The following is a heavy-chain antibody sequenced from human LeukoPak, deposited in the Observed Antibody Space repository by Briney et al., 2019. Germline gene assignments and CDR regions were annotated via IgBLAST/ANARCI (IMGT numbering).Heavy chain of an antibody. CDR1: GFTFSSYA. CDR3: ARGARKGGDYGGFFEY. V-gene: IGHV3-30*04. D-gene: IGHD4-23*01. Sequence: GGSLRLSCAASGFTFSSYAMHWVRQAPGKGLEWVAVISYDGNNKYNADSVKGRFTISRDNSKNTLYLQMNSLRAEDTAVYYCARGARKGGDYGGFFEYWGQGTLVTVSS. CDR2: ISYDGNNK. J-gene: IGHJ4*02.